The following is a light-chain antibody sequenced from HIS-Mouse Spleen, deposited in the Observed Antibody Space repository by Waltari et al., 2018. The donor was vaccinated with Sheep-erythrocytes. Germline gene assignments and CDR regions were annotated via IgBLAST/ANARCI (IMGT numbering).Light chain of an antibody. Sequence: QSALTQPASVSGSPGQSITISCTGTSSDVGIYNLVPWYQQQPGKAPKLMIYEGSKRPSGVSNRFSGSKSGNTASLTISGLQAEDEADYYCCSYAGSSTPWVFGGGTKLTVL. V-gene: IGLV2-23*01. CDR1: SSDVGIYNL. CDR2: EGS. J-gene: IGLJ3*02. CDR3: CSYAGSSTPWV.